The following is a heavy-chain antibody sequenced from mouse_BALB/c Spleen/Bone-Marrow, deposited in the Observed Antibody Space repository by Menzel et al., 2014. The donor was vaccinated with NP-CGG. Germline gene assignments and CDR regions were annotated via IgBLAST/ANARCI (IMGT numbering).Heavy chain of an antibody. CDR3: ARGRDWFDY. Sequence: EVQVVESGGGLVQPGGSLKLSCAASGFTFSGYGMSWVRQTPDKGLELVATISGSGSSTYYPDSVKGRFTISRDNARNTLYLQMSSLKSEDTAMYYCARGRDWFDYWGQGTTLTVSS. CDR1: GFTFSGYG. D-gene: IGHD3-3*01. J-gene: IGHJ2*01. V-gene: IGHV5-6-3*01. CDR2: ISGSGSST.